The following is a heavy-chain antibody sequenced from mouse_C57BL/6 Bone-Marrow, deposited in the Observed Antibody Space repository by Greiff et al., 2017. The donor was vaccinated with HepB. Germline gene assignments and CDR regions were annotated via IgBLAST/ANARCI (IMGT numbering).Heavy chain of an antibody. Sequence: VHVKQSGAELVRPGASVKLSCTASGFNIKDDYMHWVKQRPEQGLEWIGWIDPENGDTEYASKFQGKATITANTSSNTAYLQLSSLTSEDTAVYYWTAITTVVGMDYWGQGTSVTVSS. J-gene: IGHJ4*01. CDR1: GFNIKDDY. CDR2: IDPENGDT. CDR3: TAITTVVGMDY. D-gene: IGHD1-1*01. V-gene: IGHV14-4*01.